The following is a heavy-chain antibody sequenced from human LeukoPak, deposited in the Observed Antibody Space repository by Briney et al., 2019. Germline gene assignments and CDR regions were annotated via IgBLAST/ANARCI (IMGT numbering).Heavy chain of an antibody. CDR1: GFTFRSYD. CDR2: VGISGDT. CDR3: VRGGIQVSGIDEIDY. D-gene: IGHD6-19*01. J-gene: IGHJ4*02. Sequence: GGSLRLSCAASGFTFRSYDMHWVRQVTGKGLEWVSAVGISGDTYYAGSVKGRFTISRENAKNSLYLQMNSLTAGDTAVYYCVRGGIQVSGIDEIDYWGQGILVTVSS. V-gene: IGHV3-13*01.